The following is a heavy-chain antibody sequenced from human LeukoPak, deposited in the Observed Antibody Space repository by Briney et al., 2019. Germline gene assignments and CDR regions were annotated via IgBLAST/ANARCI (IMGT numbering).Heavy chain of an antibody. CDR3: ARDRSGSSSSPTFDY. D-gene: IGHD6-6*01. Sequence: IYYSGSTYYNPSLKSRVTISVDTSKNHFSLKLSSVTAADTAVYYCARDRSGSSSSPTFDYWGQGTLVTVSS. V-gene: IGHV4-31*02. CDR2: IYYSGST. J-gene: IGHJ4*02.